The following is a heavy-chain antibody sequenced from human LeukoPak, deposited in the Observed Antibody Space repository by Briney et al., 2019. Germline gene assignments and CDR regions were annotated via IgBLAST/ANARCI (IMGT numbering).Heavy chain of an antibody. V-gene: IGHV1-18*01. J-gene: IGHJ6*02. CDR1: GYTFTSYG. CDR3: ARELRRYGSGSYGYYGMDV. CDR2: ISAYNGNT. Sequence: GASVKVSCKASGYTFTSYGISWVRQAPGQGLEWMGWISAYNGNTNYAQKLQGRVTMTTDTSTSAAYMELRSLRSDDTAVYYCARELRRYGSGSYGYYGMDVWGQGTTVTVSS. D-gene: IGHD3-10*01.